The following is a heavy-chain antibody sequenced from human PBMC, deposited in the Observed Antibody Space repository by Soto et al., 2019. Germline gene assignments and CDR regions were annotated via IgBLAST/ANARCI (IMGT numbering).Heavy chain of an antibody. Sequence: ASVKVSCKASSYTFTDYGITWVRQAPGQGLEWMGWINPYNGDTNYAENFQGRVTMTTDTSTNTADMELRSLRSADTAVYYCARCNDFSAPQYYNWFDPWGQGTLVTVSS. J-gene: IGHJ5*02. CDR3: ARCNDFSAPQYYNWFDP. CDR1: SYTFTDYG. CDR2: INPYNGDT. D-gene: IGHD3-3*01. V-gene: IGHV1-18*01.